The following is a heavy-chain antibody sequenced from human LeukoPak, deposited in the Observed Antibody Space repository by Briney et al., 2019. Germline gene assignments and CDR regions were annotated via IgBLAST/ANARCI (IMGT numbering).Heavy chain of an antibody. J-gene: IGHJ4*02. CDR1: GFTFSSFW. CDR3: ARGRPTPGTDF. CDR2: IKEDGSLT. V-gene: IGHV3-7*04. D-gene: IGHD6-6*01. Sequence: PGGSLRLSCVGSGFTFSSFWMNWVPQVPGRGRQWLSNIKEDGSLTTHEESVKGRFTIFRDNVANVLHLQMNSLRVDDTAIYYCARGRPTPGTDFWGQGTLVTVSS.